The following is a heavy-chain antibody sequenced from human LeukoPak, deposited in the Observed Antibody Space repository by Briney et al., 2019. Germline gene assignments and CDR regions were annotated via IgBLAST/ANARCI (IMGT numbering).Heavy chain of an antibody. CDR3: AREAYGSGNYYSDY. D-gene: IGHD3-10*01. CDR1: GFTFSSKW. Sequence: GGCLRLSCAASGFTFSSKWMQWVRQAPGKGLVWVSRIHKDGSSTIYADSVKGRFTISRDNAKNTLYLQMNSLRAEDTAMYYCAREAYGSGNYYSDYWGRRTLVTVSS. V-gene: IGHV3-74*01. J-gene: IGHJ4*02. CDR2: IHKDGSST.